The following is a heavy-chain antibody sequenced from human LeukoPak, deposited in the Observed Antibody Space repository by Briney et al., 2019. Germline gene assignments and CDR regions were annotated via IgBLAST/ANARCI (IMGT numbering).Heavy chain of an antibody. Sequence: SQTLSLTCAISGDSVSSNSAAWNWIRQSPSRGLEWLGRTYYRSKWYNDYAVSVKSRITINPDTSKNQFSLQLNSVTPEDTAVYYCARASRVVPAAMWAAYYFDYWGQGTLVTVSS. CDR3: ARASRVVPAAMWAAYYFDY. V-gene: IGHV6-1*01. D-gene: IGHD2-2*01. CDR1: GDSVSSNSAA. J-gene: IGHJ4*02. CDR2: TYYRSKWYN.